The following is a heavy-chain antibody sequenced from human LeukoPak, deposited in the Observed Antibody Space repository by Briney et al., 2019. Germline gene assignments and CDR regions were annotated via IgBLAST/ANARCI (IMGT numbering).Heavy chain of an antibody. V-gene: IGHV3-23*01. Sequence: GGSLRLSCAASGLTFSSYAMSWVRQAPGKGLEWVSAISGSGGSTYYADSVKGRFTISRDNSKNTLYLQMNSLRAEDTAVYYCAKDKGGATIYYYYGMDVWGQGTTVTVSS. CDR2: ISGSGGST. J-gene: IGHJ6*02. CDR1: GLTFSSYA. CDR3: AKDKGGATIYYYYGMDV. D-gene: IGHD1-26*01.